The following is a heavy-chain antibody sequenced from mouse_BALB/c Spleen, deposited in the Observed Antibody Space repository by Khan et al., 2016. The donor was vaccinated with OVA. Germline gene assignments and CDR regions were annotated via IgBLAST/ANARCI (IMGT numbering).Heavy chain of an antibody. V-gene: IGHV5-6*01. CDR2: ISSDGSYT. Sequence: EVQLLETGGDLVRPGGSLKLSCAASGFSFSTYSMSWVRQTPDKRLEWVATISSDGSYTYSPDSVKGRFTISRDNAKNTLYLQMSSLKSEDTAMYDCTRHRGYYGYNPYFDYWGQGTTLTVSS. CDR3: TRHRGYYGYNPYFDY. J-gene: IGHJ2*01. CDR1: GFSFSTYS. D-gene: IGHD1-1*01.